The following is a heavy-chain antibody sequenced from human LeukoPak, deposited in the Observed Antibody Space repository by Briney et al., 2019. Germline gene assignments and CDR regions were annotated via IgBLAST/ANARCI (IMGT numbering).Heavy chain of an antibody. D-gene: IGHD6-19*01. J-gene: IGHJ4*02. CDR3: ARDYLAVAEYYFDY. CDR1: GFTFSSYS. CDR2: ISSSSTI. Sequence: GGSLRLSCAASGFTFSSYSMNWVRQAPGKGLEWVSYISSSSTIYYADSVKGRFTISRDNAKNPLYLQMNSLRAEDTAVYYCARDYLAVAEYYFDYWGQGTLVTVSS. V-gene: IGHV3-48*04.